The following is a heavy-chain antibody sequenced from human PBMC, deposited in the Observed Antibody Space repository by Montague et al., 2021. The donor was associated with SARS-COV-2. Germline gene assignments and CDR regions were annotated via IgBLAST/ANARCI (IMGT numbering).Heavy chain of an antibody. CDR1: GGSISRYY. D-gene: IGHD3/OR15-3a*01. Sequence: SETLSLTRTLSGGSISRYYWSWIRQPPGKGLEWIGNIYYTGSTNXNPSLKSRLTISVDTSENQFSLKVSSVTPADTAVYYCARVLSGRLLLDYYFDYWGQGTLVTVSS. CDR2: IYYTGST. V-gene: IGHV4-59*01. J-gene: IGHJ4*02. CDR3: ARVLSGRLLLDYYFDY.